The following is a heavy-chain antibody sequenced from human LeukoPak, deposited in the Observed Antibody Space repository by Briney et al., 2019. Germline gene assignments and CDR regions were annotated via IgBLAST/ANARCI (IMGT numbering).Heavy chain of an antibody. V-gene: IGHV4-4*08. CDR3: ARDGCGGSCFHYYYYYMDV. Sequence: PGGSLRLSCAASGFTFSSYGMSWVRQAPGKGLEWIGRISTIGITNYNPSLNSRVTISIDTSKNQFSLKLSSVTAADTAVYYCARDGCGGSCFHYYYYYMDVWGKGTTVTISS. CDR2: ISTIGIT. D-gene: IGHD2-15*01. J-gene: IGHJ6*03. CDR1: GFTFSSYG.